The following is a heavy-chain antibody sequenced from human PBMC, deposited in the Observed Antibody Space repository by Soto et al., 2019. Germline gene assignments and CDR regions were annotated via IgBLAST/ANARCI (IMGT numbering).Heavy chain of an antibody. CDR2: IKQDGSEK. CDR3: ARTGPVAGFDYYYYYMDV. V-gene: IGHV3-7*01. J-gene: IGHJ6*03. D-gene: IGHD6-19*01. CDR1: GFTFSSYW. Sequence: GGSLRLSCAASGFTFSSYWMSWVRQAPGKGLEWVANIKQDGSEKYYVDSVKGRFTISRDNAKNSLYLQMNSLRAEDTAVYYCARTGPVAGFDYYYYYMDVWGKGTTVTVSS.